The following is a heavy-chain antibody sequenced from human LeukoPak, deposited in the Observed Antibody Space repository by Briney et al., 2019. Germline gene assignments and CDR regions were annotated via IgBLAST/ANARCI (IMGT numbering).Heavy chain of an antibody. CDR2: INPNSGGT. CDR3: ARATLKTVAGLRY. CDR1: GYTFTGYY. V-gene: IGHV1-2*06. D-gene: IGHD6-19*01. J-gene: IGHJ4*02. Sequence: GSVKVSCKASGYTFTGYYMHWVRPAPGQGLGWMGRINPNSGGTNYAQKFQGRVTMTRDTSISTAYMELSRLRSDDTAVYYCARATLKTVAGLRYWGQGTLVTVSS.